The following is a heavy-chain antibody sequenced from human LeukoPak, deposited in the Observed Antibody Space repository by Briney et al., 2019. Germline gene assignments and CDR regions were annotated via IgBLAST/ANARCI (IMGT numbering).Heavy chain of an antibody. J-gene: IGHJ1*01. CDR2: ISAYNGNT. CDR3: ARAGSALGHYGGFLRH. V-gene: IGHV1-18*01. CDR1: GYTFTSYG. D-gene: IGHD4-23*01. Sequence: ASVKVSCKASGYTFTSYGISWVRRARGKGRECMGWISAYNGNTNYAQKLQGRVTMPPDTSTSTAYMELRSLRSDDTAVYYCARAGSALGHYGGFLRHWGQGTLVTVSS.